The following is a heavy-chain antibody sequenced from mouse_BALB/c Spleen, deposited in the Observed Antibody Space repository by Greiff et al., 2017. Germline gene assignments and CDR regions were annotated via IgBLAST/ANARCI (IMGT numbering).Heavy chain of an antibody. CDR2: ISSGSSTI. Sequence: DVMLVESGGGLVQPGGSRKLSCAASGFTFSSFGMHWVRQAPEKGLEWVAYISSGSSTIYYADTVKGRFTISRDNPKNTLFLQMTSLRSEDTAMYYCARNYYGSSYLYYFDYWGQGTTLTVSS. D-gene: IGHD1-1*01. CDR3: ARNYYGSSYLYYFDY. CDR1: GFTFSSFG. J-gene: IGHJ2*01. V-gene: IGHV5-17*02.